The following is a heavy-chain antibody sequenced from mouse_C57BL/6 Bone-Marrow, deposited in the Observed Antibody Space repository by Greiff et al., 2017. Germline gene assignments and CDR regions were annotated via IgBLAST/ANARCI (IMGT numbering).Heavy chain of an antibody. J-gene: IGHJ2*01. CDR1: GFTFSSYG. Sequence: EVMLVESGGDLVKPGGSLKLSCAASGFTFSSYGMSWVRQTPDKRLEWVATISSGGSYTYYPDSVKGRFTISRDNAKNTLYLQLSSLKSEDTAMYYCARQAITTVVAPYYFDYWGQGTTLTVSS. CDR2: ISSGGSYT. V-gene: IGHV5-6*01. D-gene: IGHD1-1*01. CDR3: ARQAITTVVAPYYFDY.